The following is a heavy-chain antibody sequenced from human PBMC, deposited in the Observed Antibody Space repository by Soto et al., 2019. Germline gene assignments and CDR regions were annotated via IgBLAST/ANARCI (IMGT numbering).Heavy chain of an antibody. CDR3: ARGLRQGLLNWFHP. V-gene: IGHV3-74*01. CDR2: IYYYDSRT. D-gene: IGHD2-21*02. Sequence: EVQLVESGGGLVQPGGSLRLSCAVSGFTSNTDWMHWVRQAPGKGLELVARIYYYDSRTNFADSVRGRFTISRDNAKNTVDLQMTSLRDEDTAVYYCARGLRQGLLNWFHPWGQGTLVTVSS. CDR1: GFTSNTDW. J-gene: IGHJ5*02.